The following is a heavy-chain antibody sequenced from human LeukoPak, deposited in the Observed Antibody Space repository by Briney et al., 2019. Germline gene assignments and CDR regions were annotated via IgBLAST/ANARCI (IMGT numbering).Heavy chain of an antibody. D-gene: IGHD3-9*01. CDR1: GGSISSSSYY. Sequence: SETLSLTCTVSGGSISSSSYYWGWIRQPPGKGLEWIGRIYTSGSTNYNPSLKSRVTMSVDTSKNQFSLKLSSVTAADTAVYYCARYHRPYYDILTGYNNWFDPWGQGTLVTVSS. CDR2: IYTSGST. J-gene: IGHJ5*02. V-gene: IGHV4-61*05. CDR3: ARYHRPYYDILTGYNNWFDP.